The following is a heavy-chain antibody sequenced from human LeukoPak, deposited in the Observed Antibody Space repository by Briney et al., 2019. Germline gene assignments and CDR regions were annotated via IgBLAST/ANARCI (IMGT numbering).Heavy chain of an antibody. J-gene: IGHJ4*02. D-gene: IGHD6-19*01. CDR2: ISSSSSYI. Sequence: GGSLRLSCTASGFTFSSYSMNWVRQAPGKGLEWVSSISSSSSYIYYADSVKGRFTISRDNAKNSLYLQMNSLRAEDTAVYYCARMDGSGWSLWGQGTLVTVSS. V-gene: IGHV3-21*01. CDR1: GFTFSSYS. CDR3: ARMDGSGWSL.